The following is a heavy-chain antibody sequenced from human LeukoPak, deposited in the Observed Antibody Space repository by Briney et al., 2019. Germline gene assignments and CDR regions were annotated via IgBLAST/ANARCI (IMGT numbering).Heavy chain of an antibody. V-gene: IGHV4-59*12. CDR3: ARDYDSTGSSSFDY. CDR2: IYYSGST. J-gene: IGHJ4*02. Sequence: SETLSLTCTVSGGSISSYYWSWIRQPPGKGLEWIGYIYYSGSTNYNPSLKSRVTISVDTSKNQFSLKLSSVTAADTAVYYCARDYDSTGSSSFDYWGQGTLVTVSS. CDR1: GGSISSYY. D-gene: IGHD6-6*01.